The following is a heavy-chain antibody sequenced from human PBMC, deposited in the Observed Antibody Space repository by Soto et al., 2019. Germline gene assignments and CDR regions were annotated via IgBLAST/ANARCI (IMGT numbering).Heavy chain of an antibody. J-gene: IGHJ5*02. D-gene: IGHD3-16*01. CDR1: GFSLTTRGVG. CDR2: IYWDDDK. Sequence: QITLKESGPTLVKPTQTLTLTCTFSGFSLTTRGVGVGWIRQPPGKALECLALIYWDDDKRYSPSLQSRLSTXKXTFXHQVVLTITNVDPVDTATYYCAHIPNYYQYDWFDPWGQGTLVSVSS. V-gene: IGHV2-5*02. CDR3: AHIPNYYQYDWFDP.